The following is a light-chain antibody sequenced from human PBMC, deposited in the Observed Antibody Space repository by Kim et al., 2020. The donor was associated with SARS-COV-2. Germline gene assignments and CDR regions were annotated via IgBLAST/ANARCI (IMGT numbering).Light chain of an antibody. J-gene: IGLJ2*01. CDR3: NSRDSNDNDV. Sequence: SSELTQDPAVSVALGQTVRITCQGDSLRRYYATWYQQKPGQAPILVIYGKNNRPSGIPDRFSGSSSGNTASLTITGPQAGDEADYYCNSRDSNDNDVFGG. CDR1: SLRRYY. CDR2: GKN. V-gene: IGLV3-19*01.